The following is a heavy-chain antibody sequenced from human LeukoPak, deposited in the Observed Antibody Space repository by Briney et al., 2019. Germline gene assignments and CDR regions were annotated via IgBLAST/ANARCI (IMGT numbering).Heavy chain of an antibody. CDR1: GYTFTSNY. CDR3: ARDQEGFDY. Sequence: ASVKVSCKASGYTFTSNYIHWVRQAPGQGLEWMGMIYPRDGSTSYAQKFQGRVTVTRDTSTSTVHMKLSGLRSEDTAVYYCARDQEGFDYWGQGTLVTVSS. CDR2: IYPRDGST. J-gene: IGHJ4*02. V-gene: IGHV1-46*01.